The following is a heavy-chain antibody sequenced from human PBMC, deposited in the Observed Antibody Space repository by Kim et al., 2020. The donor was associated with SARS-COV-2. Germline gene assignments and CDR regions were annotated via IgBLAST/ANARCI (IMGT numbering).Heavy chain of an antibody. CDR1: GYTFTSYA. CDR2: INTNTGNP. CDR3: ARVYYDILTGLPPTYYYYGMDV. D-gene: IGHD3-9*01. J-gene: IGHJ6*02. V-gene: IGHV7-4-1*02. Sequence: ASVKVSCKASGYTFTSYAMNWVRQAPGQGLEWMGWINTNTGNPTYAQGFTGRFVFSLDTSVSTAYLQISSLKAEDTAVYYCARVYYDILTGLPPTYYYYGMDVWGQGTTVTVSS.